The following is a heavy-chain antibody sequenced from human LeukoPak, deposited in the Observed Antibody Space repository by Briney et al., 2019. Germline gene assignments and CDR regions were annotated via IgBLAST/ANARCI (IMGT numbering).Heavy chain of an antibody. J-gene: IGHJ6*03. CDR3: ARGDEVVAADYYYYMDV. CDR2: IYYSGST. CDR1: GGSISSYY. D-gene: IGHD2-15*01. Sequence: SETLSLTCTVSGGSISSYYWSWIRQPPGKGLEWIGYIYYSGSTNYNPSLKSRVTISVDTSKNQFSLKLSSVTAADTAVYYCARGDEVVAADYYYYMDVWGKGTTVTISS. V-gene: IGHV4-59*01.